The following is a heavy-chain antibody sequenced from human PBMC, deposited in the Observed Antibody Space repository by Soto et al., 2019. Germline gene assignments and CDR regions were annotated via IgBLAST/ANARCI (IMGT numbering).Heavy chain of an antibody. D-gene: IGHD2-15*01. V-gene: IGHV3-11*06. Sequence: GGALRLSCVASGFSFSPYYMSWIRQSPGKGLEWISYISGDSSDTNYADSVKGRFTISRDNARNSVYLQMNSLRVDDTAVYYCARGDRIADSWGPGTVVTVSS. CDR1: GFSFSPYY. CDR2: ISGDSSDT. J-gene: IGHJ4*02. CDR3: ARGDRIADS.